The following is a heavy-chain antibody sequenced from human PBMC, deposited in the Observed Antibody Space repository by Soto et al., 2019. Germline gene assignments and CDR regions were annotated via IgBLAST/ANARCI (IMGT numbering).Heavy chain of an antibody. CDR3: ARGGPYYDFWSGSGYYYYGMDV. CDR2: ISYDGSNK. D-gene: IGHD3-3*01. CDR1: VFTFSSYA. J-gene: IGHJ6*02. V-gene: IGHV3-30-3*01. Sequence: PGGSLRLSCAASVFTFSSYAMHWVRQAPGKGLEWVAVISYDGSNKYYADSVKGRFTISRDNSKNTLYLQMNSLRAEDTAVYYCARGGPYYDFWSGSGYYYYGMDVWGQGTTVTVSS.